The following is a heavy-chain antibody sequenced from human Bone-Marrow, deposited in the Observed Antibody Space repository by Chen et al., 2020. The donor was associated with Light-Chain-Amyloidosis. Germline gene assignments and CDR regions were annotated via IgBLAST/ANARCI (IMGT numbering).Heavy chain of an antibody. CDR1: GYTFPNYW. CDR2: IYPDDSDA. CDR3: ARRRDGYNFDY. J-gene: IGHJ4*02. Sequence: XSGPEVIKPGESLKISCKGSGYTFPNYWIGWVRQMPGKGLEWMGVIYPDDSDARYSPSFEGQVTISADKSITXXXXQWRSLKASDTAMYYCARRRDGYNFDYWGQGTLVTVSS. D-gene: IGHD5-12*01. V-gene: IGHV5-51*01.